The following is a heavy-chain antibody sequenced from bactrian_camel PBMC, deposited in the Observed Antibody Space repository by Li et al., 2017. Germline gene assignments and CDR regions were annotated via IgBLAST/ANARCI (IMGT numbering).Heavy chain of an antibody. CDR2: INPGSGDT. Sequence: HVQLVESGGGLVQPGGSLRLSCAASAFSIGTYCMGWFRQAPGKEREGVASINPGSGDTYYSDSVKGRFTISQDNAKNMMDLQMNSLKPEDTAMHYCAVRISGGPCYRSAHMDFWGQGTQVTVS. CDR3: AVRISGGPCYRSAHMDF. CDR1: AFSIGTYC. D-gene: IGHD2*01. V-gene: IGHV3S1*01. J-gene: IGHJ4*01.